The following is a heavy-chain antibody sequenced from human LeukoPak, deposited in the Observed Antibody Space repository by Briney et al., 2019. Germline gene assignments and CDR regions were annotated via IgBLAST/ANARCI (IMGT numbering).Heavy chain of an antibody. J-gene: IGHJ4*02. CDR3: ARSLISYYYDSSGYPFDY. CDR2: IYHSGST. CDR1: GDSITSSSYY. V-gene: IGHV4-39*07. Sequence: SETLSLTCSVSGDSITSSSYYWGWIRQPPGKGLEWIGSIYHSGSTYYNPSLKSRVTISVDTSKNQFSLKLSSVTAADTAVYYCARSLISYYYDSSGYPFDYWGQGTLVTVSS. D-gene: IGHD3-22*01.